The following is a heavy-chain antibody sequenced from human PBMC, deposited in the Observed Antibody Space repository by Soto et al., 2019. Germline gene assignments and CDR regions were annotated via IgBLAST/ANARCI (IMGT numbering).Heavy chain of an antibody. Sequence: EVQLVESGGDLVQPGGSLRLSCAASGFTIISYWMSWVRQFPGKGLEWVANIKQDGTEKYYVDSVKGRFTISKDNAKNSLYLQMSSLSAEDTAVYHCARSQGAIPCDNWGQGTLVMVSS. CDR1: GFTIISYW. D-gene: IGHD2-2*01. V-gene: IGHV3-7*05. CDR2: IKQDGTEK. CDR3: ARSQGAIPCDN. J-gene: IGHJ4*02.